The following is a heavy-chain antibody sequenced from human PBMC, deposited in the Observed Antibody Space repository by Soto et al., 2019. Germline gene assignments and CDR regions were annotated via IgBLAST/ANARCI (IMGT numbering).Heavy chain of an antibody. V-gene: IGHV3-66*01. CDR3: ARGPHSSCNPHKEAYDI. J-gene: IGHJ3*02. Sequence: PGGSLRLSCAASGFTVSSNYMSWVRQAPGKGLEWVSVIYSGGSTYYADSVKGRFTISRDNSKNTLYLQMNSLRAEDTAVYYCARGPHSSCNPHKEAYDIWGQGTMVTVSS. D-gene: IGHD6-6*01. CDR2: IYSGGST. CDR1: GFTVSSNY.